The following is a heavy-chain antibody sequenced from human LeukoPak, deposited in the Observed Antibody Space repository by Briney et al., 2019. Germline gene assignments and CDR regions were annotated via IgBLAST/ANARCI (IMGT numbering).Heavy chain of an antibody. CDR1: GGSISSSSYY. CDR2: IYYSGST. V-gene: IGHV4-39*07. J-gene: IGHJ4*02. CDR3: ARDVRGVTHY. D-gene: IGHD3-10*02. Sequence: PSETLSLTCTVSGGSISSSSYYWGWIRQPPGKGLEWIGSIYYSGSTYYNPSLKSRATISVDTSKNQFSLKLSSVTAADTAVYYCARDVRGVTHYWGQGTLVTVSS.